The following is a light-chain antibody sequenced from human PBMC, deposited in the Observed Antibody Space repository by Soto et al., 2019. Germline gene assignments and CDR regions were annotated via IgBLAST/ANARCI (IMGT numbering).Light chain of an antibody. V-gene: IGKV3D-20*02. CDR1: QSVTSSY. CDR2: DAS. Sequence: ENVLTQSPGTLSLSPGERAALSCRASQSVTSSYLAWYQQKPGQAPRLLIYDASNRATGIPARFSGSGSGTDFTLTISSLEPADFAVYYCQQRSNWPLTFGGGTKVDIK. J-gene: IGKJ4*01. CDR3: QQRSNWPLT.